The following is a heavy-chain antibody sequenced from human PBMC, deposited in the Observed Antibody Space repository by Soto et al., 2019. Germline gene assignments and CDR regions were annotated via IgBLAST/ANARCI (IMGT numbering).Heavy chain of an antibody. Sequence: QVQLVQSGAEVKKPESSVKVSCKASGDTFSSYAFSWVRQAPGQGLEWMGGIIPIFGTPNYAQKFQGRVTITADKSTSTVYMELRRLRSEHTAVYYCARAGYCSGSSCYWFDYWGQGTLVTASS. D-gene: IGHD2-15*01. CDR3: ARAGYCSGSSCYWFDY. CDR1: GDTFSSYA. J-gene: IGHJ4*02. V-gene: IGHV1-69*06. CDR2: IIPIFGTP.